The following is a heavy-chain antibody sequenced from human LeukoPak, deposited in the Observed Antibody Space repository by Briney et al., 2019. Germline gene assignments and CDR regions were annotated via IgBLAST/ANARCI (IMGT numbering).Heavy chain of an antibody. J-gene: IGHJ5*02. V-gene: IGHV4-4*07. CDR2: IYPGGIT. Sequence: SETLSLTCTISGGSISSSYWTWIRQPAGKGLEWIGRIYPGGITTYNPSLKSRVTMSIDMSQNQFSLKLSSVTAADTAVYYCARPQSGLGWFDPWGQGILVTVSS. CDR3: ARPQSGLGWFDP. CDR1: GGSISSSY.